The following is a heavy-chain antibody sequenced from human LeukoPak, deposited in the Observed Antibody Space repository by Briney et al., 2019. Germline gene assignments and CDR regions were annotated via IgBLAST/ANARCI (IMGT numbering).Heavy chain of an antibody. CDR1: GFTFSSYA. CDR3: AKVISGFLEWLPRYFDY. Sequence: DPGGSLRLSCAASGFTFSSYAMSWVRQAPGKGLEWVSAISGSGGSTYYADSVKGRFTISRDNSKNTPYLQMNSLRAEDTAVYYCAKVISGFLEWLPRYFDYWGQGTLVTVSS. J-gene: IGHJ4*02. CDR2: ISGSGGST. V-gene: IGHV3-23*01. D-gene: IGHD3-3*01.